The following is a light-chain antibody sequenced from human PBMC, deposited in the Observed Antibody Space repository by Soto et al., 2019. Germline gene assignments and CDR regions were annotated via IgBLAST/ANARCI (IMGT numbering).Light chain of an antibody. CDR3: QSYDSSNLWV. CDR1: SGSIASNY. Sequence: SMLTQPHSVSESPGKTVTISCTRSSGSIASNYVQWYQQRPGSAPTTVIYEDNQRPSGVPDRFSGSIDSSSNSASLTISGLKTADEADYYCQSYDSSNLWVFGGGTKLTVL. V-gene: IGLV6-57*03. CDR2: EDN. J-gene: IGLJ3*02.